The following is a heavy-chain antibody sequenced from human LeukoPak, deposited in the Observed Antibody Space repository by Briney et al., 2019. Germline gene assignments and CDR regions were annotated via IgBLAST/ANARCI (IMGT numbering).Heavy chain of an antibody. CDR3: ARFGGSINSNPYFDY. V-gene: IGHV1-2*02. Sequence: ASVKVSCKASGYTFTGYYMHWVRQAPGQGLEWMGWINPNSGGTNYAQKFQGRVTMTRDTSISTAYMELSRLRSDDTAVYYCARFGGSINSNPYFDYWGQGTLVTVSS. D-gene: IGHD4-11*01. J-gene: IGHJ4*02. CDR1: GYTFTGYY. CDR2: INPNSGGT.